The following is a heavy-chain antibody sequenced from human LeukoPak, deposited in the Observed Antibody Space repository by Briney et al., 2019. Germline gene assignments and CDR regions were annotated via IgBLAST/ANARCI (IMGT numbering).Heavy chain of an antibody. CDR1: GYSFTTYW. D-gene: IGHD2-2*01. V-gene: IGHV5-51*01. CDR2: IYPGDSDT. J-gene: IGHJ3*02. Sequence: GESLQISCQGSGYSFTTYWIGWVRQMPGKGLEWMGIIYPGDSDTRYSPSFQGQVTISADKSISTAYLQWSSLKASDTAMYYCARRCSSTSCSDAFDIWGQGTMVTVSS. CDR3: ARRCSSTSCSDAFDI.